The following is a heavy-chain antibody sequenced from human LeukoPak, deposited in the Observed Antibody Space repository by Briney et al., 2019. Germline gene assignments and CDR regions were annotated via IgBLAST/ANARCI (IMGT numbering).Heavy chain of an antibody. CDR3: ARLGGDSSGYYY. J-gene: IGHJ4*02. CDR1: GFTVSSNY. CDR2: IYSGGST. D-gene: IGHD3-22*01. Sequence: GGSLRLSCAASGFTVSSNYMSWVRQAPGKGLEWVSVIYSGGSTYYADSVKGRFTISRDNAKNSLYLQMNSLRAEDTAVYYCARLGGDSSGYYYWGQGTLVTVSS. V-gene: IGHV3-53*01.